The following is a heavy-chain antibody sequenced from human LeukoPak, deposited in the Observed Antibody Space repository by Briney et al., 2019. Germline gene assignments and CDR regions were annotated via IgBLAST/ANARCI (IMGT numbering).Heavy chain of an antibody. D-gene: IGHD3-10*01. CDR3: AALHYYGSVTPDY. Sequence: ASVKVSCKVSGYTLTELSMHWVRQAPGKGLEWMGGFDPEDGETIYAQKFQGRVTMTEHTSTDTAYMELSSMRFEDTAVYYCAALHYYGSVTPDYWGQGTLVTVSS. CDR2: FDPEDGET. V-gene: IGHV1-24*01. J-gene: IGHJ4*02. CDR1: GYTLTELS.